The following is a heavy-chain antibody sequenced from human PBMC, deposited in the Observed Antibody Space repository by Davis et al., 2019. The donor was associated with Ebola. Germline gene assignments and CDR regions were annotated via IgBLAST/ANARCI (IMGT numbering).Heavy chain of an antibody. Sequence: GGSLRLSCAASGFTFTAYTMHWVRQAPGKGLEWVALISFDGRNKYYADSVTGRFTISRDYSKNTLYLQMNSLRPEDTAVYYCARGRPTVATDYWGQGTLVTVSS. D-gene: IGHD5-12*01. CDR1: GFTFTAYT. J-gene: IGHJ4*02. CDR3: ARGRPTVATDY. CDR2: ISFDGRNK. V-gene: IGHV3-30*04.